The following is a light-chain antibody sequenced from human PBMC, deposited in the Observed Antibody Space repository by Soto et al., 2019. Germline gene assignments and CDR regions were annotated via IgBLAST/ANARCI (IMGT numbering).Light chain of an antibody. CDR2: GAS. Sequence: EVLITQSPATLSLSPGERATLSCRASQSVSSNLAWYQQKPGQAPRLLIYGASTRATGIPDRFTGSGSGTDFTLSVSRLEPEDFAVYFCQQYGSSPATFGQGTKVDIK. J-gene: IGKJ1*01. CDR1: QSVSSN. V-gene: IGKV3-20*01. CDR3: QQYGSSPAT.